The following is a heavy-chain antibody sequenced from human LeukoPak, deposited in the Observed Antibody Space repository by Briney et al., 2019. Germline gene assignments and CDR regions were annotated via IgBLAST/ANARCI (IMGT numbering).Heavy chain of an antibody. CDR3: ARQGPLTTAVTTRTNPFDY. CDR2: IYYSGST. CDR1: GGSISSSY. V-gene: IGHV4-59*08. Sequence: SETLSLTCTVSGGSISSSYWSWIRQPPGKGLEWIGYIYYSGSTNYNPSLKSRVTLSVDTSKNQFSLKLNSVTAADTAVYYCARQGPLTTAVTTRTNPFDYWGQGTLVTVSS. D-gene: IGHD4-11*01. J-gene: IGHJ4*02.